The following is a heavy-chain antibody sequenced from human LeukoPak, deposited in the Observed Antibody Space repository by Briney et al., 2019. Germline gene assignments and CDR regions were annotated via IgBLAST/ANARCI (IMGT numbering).Heavy chain of an antibody. D-gene: IGHD7-27*01. Sequence: GGSLRLSCAASGFTFSNYAMSWVRQAPGKGLEWVSGISGSGGSTYYADSVKGRFTISRDNAKNSLYLQMNSLRVDDTAVYYCAREEPGDLGQAFHYWGQGTLVTVSS. CDR1: GFTFSNYA. V-gene: IGHV3-23*01. CDR3: AREEPGDLGQAFHY. J-gene: IGHJ4*02. CDR2: ISGSGGST.